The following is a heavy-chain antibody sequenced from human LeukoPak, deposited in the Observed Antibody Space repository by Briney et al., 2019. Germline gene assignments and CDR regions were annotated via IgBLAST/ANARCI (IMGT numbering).Heavy chain of an antibody. CDR3: ARVEYYYYYMDV. CDR2: IYYSGST. J-gene: IGHJ6*03. Sequence: SETLSLTCAVSGGSISSSSYYWGWIRQPPGKGLEWIGSIYYSGSTYYNPSLKSRVTISVDTSKNQFSLKLSSVTAADTAVYYCARVEYYYYYMDVWGKGTTVTVSS. V-gene: IGHV4-39*07. CDR1: GGSISSSSYY.